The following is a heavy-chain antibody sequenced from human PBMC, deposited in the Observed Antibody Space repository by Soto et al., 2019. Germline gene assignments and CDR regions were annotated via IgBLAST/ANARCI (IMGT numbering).Heavy chain of an antibody. J-gene: IGHJ4*02. CDR2: IYYSGST. V-gene: IGHV4-59*01. Sequence: PSETLSLTCTVSGGSISSYYWSWIRQPPGKGLEWIGYIYYSGSTNYNPSLKSRVTISVDTSKNQFSLKLSSVTAADTAVYYCARGLFVVAEFYFDYWGQGTLVTVSS. CDR3: ARGLFVVAEFYFDY. D-gene: IGHD2-21*01. CDR1: GGSISSYY.